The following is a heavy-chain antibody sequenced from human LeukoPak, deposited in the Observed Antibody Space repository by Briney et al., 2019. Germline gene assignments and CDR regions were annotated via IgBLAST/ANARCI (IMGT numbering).Heavy chain of an antibody. J-gene: IGHJ6*02. Sequence: GGSLRLSCAASGFTFSSYAMSWVRQAPGKGLEWVSAISGSGGSTYYADSVKGRFAISRDNSKSTLYLQMNSLRAEDTAVYYCASSIVVVPAARFLYYYYYGMDVWGQGTTVTVSS. CDR3: ASSIVVVPAARFLYYYYYGMDV. CDR2: ISGSGGST. CDR1: GFTFSSYA. D-gene: IGHD2-2*01. V-gene: IGHV3-23*01.